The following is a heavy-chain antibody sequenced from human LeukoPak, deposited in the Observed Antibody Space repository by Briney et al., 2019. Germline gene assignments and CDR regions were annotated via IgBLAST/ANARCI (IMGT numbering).Heavy chain of an antibody. CDR1: GDSVSSNSAA. CDR2: TYYRSKWYN. CDR3: SKARGTNWGFDS. J-gene: IGHJ4*02. Sequence: SQTLSLTCAISGDSVSSNSAAWNWIRQSPSRGFEWLGRTYYRSKWYNEYTVSVKSRITINPDTSKNQVSLQLNSVTPEDTAVYYCSKARGTNWGFDSWGQGTLVTVSS. D-gene: IGHD7-27*01. V-gene: IGHV6-1*01.